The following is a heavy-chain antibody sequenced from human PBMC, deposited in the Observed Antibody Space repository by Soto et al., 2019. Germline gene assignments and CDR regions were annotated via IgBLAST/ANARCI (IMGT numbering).Heavy chain of an antibody. CDR3: AKDSFCTSPSCFPSIYHYGMDV. D-gene: IGHD2-2*01. CDR2: VSYDGRSK. CDR1: GFTFSNYG. J-gene: IGHJ6*02. Sequence: SLRLSCTASGFTFSNYGMHWVRLAPGKGLEWVAVVSYDGRSKYYGDSVKGRFTISRDNSKKTLYVQMNSLRVGDTAVYYCAKDSFCTSPSCFPSIYHYGMDVWGQGTTVTVSS. V-gene: IGHV3-30*18.